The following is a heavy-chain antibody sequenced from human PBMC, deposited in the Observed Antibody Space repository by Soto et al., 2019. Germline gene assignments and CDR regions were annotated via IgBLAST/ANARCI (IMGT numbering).Heavy chain of an antibody. Sequence: QVQLVQSGAEVKEPGSSVKVSCKASGGGNLRDYRTTWGRRPPGRGLEWMGGIITKRGAANYEQNFQGRVTSTADESTNTVYMELRSLRSGDTAVYYCERGGDGYKFVAVYGGQGNPVTVSS. V-gene: IGHV1-69*01. CDR3: ERGGDGYKFVAVY. D-gene: IGHD2-21*01. J-gene: IGHJ4*02. CDR2: IITKRGAA. CDR1: GGGNLRDYR.